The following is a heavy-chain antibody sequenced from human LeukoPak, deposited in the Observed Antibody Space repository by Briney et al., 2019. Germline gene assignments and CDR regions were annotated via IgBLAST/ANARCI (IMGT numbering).Heavy chain of an antibody. J-gene: IGHJ2*01. CDR3: ARIPVPGSWYFDL. V-gene: IGHV3-21*01. D-gene: IGHD6-19*01. CDR2: IGRNGYYI. Sequence: PGGSLRLSCAASGFNFDIGMTWVRQTPRTGLEWVSSIGRNGYYIYYADSVKGRFTVSRDNAKNSLYLQMNSLRGEDTAVYYCARIPVPGSWYFDLWGRGTLVTVSS. CDR1: GFNFDIG.